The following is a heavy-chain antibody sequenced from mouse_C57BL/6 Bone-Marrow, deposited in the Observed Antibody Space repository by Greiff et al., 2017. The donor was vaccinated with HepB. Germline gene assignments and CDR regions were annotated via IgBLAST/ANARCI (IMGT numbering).Heavy chain of an antibody. J-gene: IGHJ1*03. CDR1: GFNIKDYY. Sequence: EVQLQQSGAELVKPGATVKLSCTASGFNIKDYYMHWVKQRTEQGLEWIGRIDPEDGETKNAPNFQGKATITADTTSNTAYLQLSSLTSEDTAVYYCALTTVVARDWYVGVGGTGTTVTVSA. CDR2: IDPEDGET. V-gene: IGHV14-2*01. CDR3: ALTTVVARDWYVGV. D-gene: IGHD1-1*01.